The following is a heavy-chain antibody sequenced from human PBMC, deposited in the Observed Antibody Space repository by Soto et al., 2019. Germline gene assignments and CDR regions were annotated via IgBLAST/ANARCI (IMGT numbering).Heavy chain of an antibody. Sequence: TWVRQAPGKGLEWVVNIKKDGSKINYLDSVRGRFTVSRDNAKNSLYLEMNSLRAEDTALYYCARDVSPGSSSLYLDAFDIWGQGTMVTVSS. D-gene: IGHD6-13*01. CDR3: ARDVSPGSSSLYLDAFDI. V-gene: IGHV3-7*05. J-gene: IGHJ3*02. CDR2: IKKDGSKI.